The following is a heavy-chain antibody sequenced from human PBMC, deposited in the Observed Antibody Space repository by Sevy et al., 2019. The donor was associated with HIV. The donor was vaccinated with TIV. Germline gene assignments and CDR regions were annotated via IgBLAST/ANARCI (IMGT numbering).Heavy chain of an antibody. D-gene: IGHD3-3*01. CDR2: ISAYNGDT. J-gene: IGHJ3*02. CDR1: GYTFTSYG. V-gene: IGHV1-18*04. Sequence: ASVKVSCKASGYTFTSYGISWVRQAPGQGLEWMGWISAYNGDTNYAQKLQGRVTMTTDTSTSTAYMELRSLRSDDTAVYYCARDLRITIFGVGGGHDAFDIWGQGTMVTVSS. CDR3: ARDLRITIFGVGGGHDAFDI.